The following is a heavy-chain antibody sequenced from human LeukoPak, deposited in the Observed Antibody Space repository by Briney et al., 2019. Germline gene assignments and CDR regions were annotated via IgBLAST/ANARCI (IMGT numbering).Heavy chain of an antibody. CDR3: ARAGELRYMDV. V-gene: IGHV3-11*04. J-gene: IGHJ6*03. CDR2: IKGTGLTT. CDR1: GFIFSDYY. D-gene: IGHD3-16*01. Sequence: NSGGSLRLSCAASGFIFSDYYMTWIRQAPGKGLEWVSTIKGTGLTTYYADSVKGRFTISRDNAKNSLFLQMSSLRADDTAIYYCARAGELRYMDVWGKGTAVTVSS.